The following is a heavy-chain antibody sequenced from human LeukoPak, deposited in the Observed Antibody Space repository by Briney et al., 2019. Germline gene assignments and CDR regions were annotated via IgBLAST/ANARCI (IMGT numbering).Heavy chain of an antibody. CDR1: GFTFSNYW. CDR2: IKQDGSEK. J-gene: IGHJ3*02. D-gene: IGHD1-26*01. V-gene: IGHV3-7*01. CDR3: ARDSPLVGAFDI. Sequence: PGGSLRLSCAASGFTFSNYWMSWVRQAPGKGLEWVANIKQDGSEKYYVDSVKGRFTISRDNAKNSLYLQMNSLRAEDTAVYYCARDSPLVGAFDIWGQGTMVTVSS.